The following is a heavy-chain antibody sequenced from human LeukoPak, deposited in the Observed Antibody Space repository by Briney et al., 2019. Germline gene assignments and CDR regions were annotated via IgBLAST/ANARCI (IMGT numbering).Heavy chain of an antibody. V-gene: IGHV3-49*03. Sequence: GGSLRLSCAPSGFNFGVVAMDWIRQAPGKGLEWVGFIRHREYGGTAEYAASVNGRFAISRDDSKSIVYLQMNDLRTEDTGVYYCARERAGDVDYWGLGTLVTVSS. J-gene: IGHJ4*02. CDR3: ARERAGDVDY. CDR1: GFNFGVVA. CDR2: IRHREYGGTA.